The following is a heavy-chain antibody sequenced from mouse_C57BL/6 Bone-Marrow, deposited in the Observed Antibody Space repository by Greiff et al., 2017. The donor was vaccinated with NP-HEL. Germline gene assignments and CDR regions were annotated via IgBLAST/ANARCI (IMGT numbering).Heavy chain of an antibody. V-gene: IGHV12-3*01. Sequence: VQLQESGPGLVKPSQSLFLTCSITCFPITSGYYWIWIRQSPGKPLEWMGYITHSGETFYNPSLQSPISITRETSKNQFFLQLNSVTTEDTAMYYCAGDYDGYWYFDVWGTGTTVTVSS. J-gene: IGHJ1*03. CDR3: AGDYDGYWYFDV. D-gene: IGHD2-3*01. CDR1: CFPITSGYY. CDR2: ITHSGET.